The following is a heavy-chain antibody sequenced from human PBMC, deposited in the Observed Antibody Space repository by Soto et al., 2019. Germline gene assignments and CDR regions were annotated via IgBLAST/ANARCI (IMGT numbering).Heavy chain of an antibody. J-gene: IGHJ4*02. CDR1: GFTFGSYS. Sequence: EVQLVESGGGLVKPGGSLRLSCASSGFTFGSYSMTWVRQAPVNGLEWVSSIDSSRTYIYYADSVKGRFTISRDNAKNSLYLQMNSLRVEDTAVYYCASRAVIEYYFDYGGQGTLVTVSS. CDR2: IDSSRTYI. D-gene: IGHD2-21*01. V-gene: IGHV3-21*01. CDR3: ASRAVIEYYFDY.